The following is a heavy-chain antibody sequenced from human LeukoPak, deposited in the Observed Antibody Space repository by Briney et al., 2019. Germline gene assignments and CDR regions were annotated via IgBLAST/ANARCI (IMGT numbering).Heavy chain of an antibody. Sequence: SETLSLTCTVSGGSISSYYWSWIRQPPGKGLEWIGYIYYSGSTNYNPSLKSRVTISVDTSKNQFSLKLSSVTAADTAVYYCARGTMVRGVTYYYMDVWGKGTTVTVSS. CDR2: IYYSGST. V-gene: IGHV4-59*01. CDR3: ARGTMVRGVTYYYMDV. J-gene: IGHJ6*03. D-gene: IGHD3-10*01. CDR1: GGSISSYY.